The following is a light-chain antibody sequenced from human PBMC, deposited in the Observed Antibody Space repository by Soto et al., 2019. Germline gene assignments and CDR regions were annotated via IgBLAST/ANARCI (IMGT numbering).Light chain of an antibody. J-gene: IGKJ2*01. CDR3: MQGSHWPYT. CDR2: KVS. V-gene: IGKV2-30*02. Sequence: DVVLTQSPLSLPVTLGQPASISCRSSQSLVHSDGIFYLNWFQQRPGQSPRRLIYKVSNRDYGVQDXXSGSGSGTDFTLEISRVEAEDVGVYYCMQGSHWPYTFGQGTKLEIK. CDR1: QSLVHSDGIFY.